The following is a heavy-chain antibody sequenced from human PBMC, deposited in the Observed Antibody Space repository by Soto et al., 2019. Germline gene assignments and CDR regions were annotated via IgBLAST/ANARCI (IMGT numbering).Heavy chain of an antibody. CDR2: IYYSGST. D-gene: IGHD2-15*01. Sequence: PSETLPLTCTVSGGSLSSRGYYRSWIRQHPGKGLEWIGYIYYSGSTYYNPSLKSRVTISVDTSKNQFSLKLSSVTAADTAVYYCAGKDCSGGSCYRYYYYYMDVWGKGTTVTVSS. CDR1: GGSLSSRGYY. J-gene: IGHJ6*03. V-gene: IGHV4-31*03. CDR3: AGKDCSGGSCYRYYYYYMDV.